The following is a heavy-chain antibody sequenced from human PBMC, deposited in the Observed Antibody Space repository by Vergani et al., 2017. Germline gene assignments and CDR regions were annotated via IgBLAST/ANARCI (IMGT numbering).Heavy chain of an antibody. CDR1: GFTFRNYA. Sequence: EVQLLESGGGLAQPGGSLRLSCAASGFTFRNYAMTWVRQAPGKGLEWVSIISDNGGTTYYADSVKGRFTISRDNSKDTLYLQMNSLRAEDTAVYYCAKTVAGYYYYYYMDVWGKGTTVTVSS. D-gene: IGHD6-19*01. CDR3: AKTVAGYYYYYYMDV. CDR2: ISDNGGTT. J-gene: IGHJ6*03. V-gene: IGHV3-23*01.